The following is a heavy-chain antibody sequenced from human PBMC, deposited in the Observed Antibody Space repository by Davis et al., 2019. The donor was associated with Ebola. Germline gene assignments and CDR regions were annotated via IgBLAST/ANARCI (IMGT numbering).Heavy chain of an antibody. D-gene: IGHD2-8*02. Sequence: GESLKISCKASGYTFTRYWIVWVRQMPGKGLEWMGIIYPGDSDTRYSPSFRGQVTISADKSMKTAFLQWSSLKASDSGMYYCASLRRTITGMDDDFDIWGQGTMVTVSS. CDR3: ASLRRTITGMDDDFDI. J-gene: IGHJ3*02. CDR2: IYPGDSDT. CDR1: GYTFTRYW. V-gene: IGHV5-51*01.